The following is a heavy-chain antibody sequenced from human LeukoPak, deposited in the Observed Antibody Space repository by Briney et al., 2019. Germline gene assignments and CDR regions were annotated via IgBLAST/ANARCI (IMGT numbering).Heavy chain of an antibody. V-gene: IGHV4-59*01. CDR2: IYYSGST. D-gene: IGHD3-3*01. CDR3: ARSSSGVTIFGVVIPHFDY. CDR1: GGSISSYY. J-gene: IGHJ4*02. Sequence: SETLSLTCTVSGGSISSYYWSWIRQPPGKGLEWIGYIYYSGSTNYNPSLKSRVTISVDTSKNQFSLKLSFVTAADTAVYYCARSSSGVTIFGVVIPHFDYWGQGTLVTVSS.